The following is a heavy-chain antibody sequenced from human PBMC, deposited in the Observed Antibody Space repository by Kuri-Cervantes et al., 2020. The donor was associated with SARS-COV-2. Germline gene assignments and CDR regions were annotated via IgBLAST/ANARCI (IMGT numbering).Heavy chain of an antibody. D-gene: IGHD6-19*01. V-gene: IGHV3-64*01. Sequence: GESLKISWASSGFTFSSYAMHWVRQAPGKGLEYVSAISSNGGSTYYANSVKGRFTISRDNSKNTLYLQTNSLRAEDTAVYYCARDWRPNSSGWFDPWGQGALVTVSS. CDR1: GFTFSSYA. J-gene: IGHJ5*02. CDR2: ISSNGGST. CDR3: ARDWRPNSSGWFDP.